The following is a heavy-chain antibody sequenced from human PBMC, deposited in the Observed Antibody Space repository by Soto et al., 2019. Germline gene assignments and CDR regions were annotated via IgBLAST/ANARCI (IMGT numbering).Heavy chain of an antibody. V-gene: IGHV3-15*07. J-gene: IGHJ3*02. D-gene: IGHD2-2*01. CDR1: GFTFSNAW. Sequence: GGSLSLSCAASGFTFSNAWMNWVRQAPGKGLEWVGRIKSKTDGGTTDYAAPAKGRFTISRDDSKNTLYLQMNSLKTEDTAVYYCTTHYKRGGSYCSSTSCYSSAFDIWGQGTMVTVSS. CDR2: IKSKTDGGTT. CDR3: TTHYKRGGSYCSSTSCYSSAFDI.